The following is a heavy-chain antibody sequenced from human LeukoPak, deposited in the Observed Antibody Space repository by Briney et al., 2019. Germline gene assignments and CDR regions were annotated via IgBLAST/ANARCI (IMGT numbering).Heavy chain of an antibody. CDR1: GGTFSSYA. J-gene: IGHJ5*02. V-gene: IGHV1-69*06. Sequence: SVKVSCKASGGTFSSYAISWVRQAPGQGLEWMGGIIPIFGTANYAQKFQGRVTITADKSTSTAYMELSSLRSEDTAVYYCATVSSSSWYRGPFDPWGQGTLVTVSS. D-gene: IGHD6-13*01. CDR2: IIPIFGTA. CDR3: ATVSSSSWYRGPFDP.